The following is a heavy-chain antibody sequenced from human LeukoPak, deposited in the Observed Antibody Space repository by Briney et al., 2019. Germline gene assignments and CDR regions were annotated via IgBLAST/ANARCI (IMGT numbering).Heavy chain of an antibody. CDR1: GGSISSYY. CDR2: IYYSGST. CDR3: ARHKVVRGVIGPYYYYGMDV. V-gene: IGHV4-59*08. Sequence: SETLSLTCTVSGGSISSYYWSWIRQPPGKGLEWIGYIYYSGSTNYNPSLKSRVTISVDTSKNQFSLKLSSVTAADTAVYYCARHKVVRGVIGPYYYYGMDVWGQGTTVTVSS. J-gene: IGHJ6*02. D-gene: IGHD3-10*01.